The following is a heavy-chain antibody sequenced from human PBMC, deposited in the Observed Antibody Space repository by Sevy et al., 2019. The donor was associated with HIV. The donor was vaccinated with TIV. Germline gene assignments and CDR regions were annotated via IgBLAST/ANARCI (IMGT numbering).Heavy chain of an antibody. CDR3: AGGLPLVVPAANWFDP. V-gene: IGHV1-2*04. CDR2: INPNSGGT. Sequence: ASVKVSCKASGYTFTGYYMHWVRQAPGQGLEWMGWINPNSGGTNYAQKVQGWVTMTRDTSISTAYMELSRLRSDDTAVYYCAGGLPLVVPAANWFDPWGQGTLVTVSS. CDR1: GYTFTGYY. D-gene: IGHD2-2*01. J-gene: IGHJ5*02.